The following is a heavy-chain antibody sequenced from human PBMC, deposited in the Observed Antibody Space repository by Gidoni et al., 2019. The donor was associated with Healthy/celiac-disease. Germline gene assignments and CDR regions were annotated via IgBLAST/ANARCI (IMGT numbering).Heavy chain of an antibody. V-gene: IGHV4-31*03. CDR3: ARDWGYCSGGSCYHYYYGMDV. D-gene: IGHD2-15*01. CDR2: IYYSGST. CDR1: GGSISRGGYY. Sequence: QVQLQESGPGLGKPSPTLSLTCTVSGGSISRGGYYGSWIRQQPGKGLEWIGYIYYSGSTYYNPSLKSRVTISVDTSKNQFSLKLSSVTAADTAVYYCARDWGYCSGGSCYHYYYGMDVWGQGTTVTVSS. J-gene: IGHJ6*02.